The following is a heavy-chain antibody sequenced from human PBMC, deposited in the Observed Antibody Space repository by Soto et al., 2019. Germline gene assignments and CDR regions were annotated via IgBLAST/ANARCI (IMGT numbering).Heavy chain of an antibody. CDR2: IGTAGDT. D-gene: IGHD3-16*01. Sequence: GGSLRLSCAASGFTFSSYDMHWVRQATGKGLEWVSAIGTAGDTYYPGSVKGRFTISRENAKNSLYLQMNSLRAEDTAVYYCARAEFGDDVERRRTYYYYGMDVWGQGTTVTVFS. V-gene: IGHV3-13*01. CDR3: ARAEFGDDVERRRTYYYYGMDV. J-gene: IGHJ6*02. CDR1: GFTFSSYD.